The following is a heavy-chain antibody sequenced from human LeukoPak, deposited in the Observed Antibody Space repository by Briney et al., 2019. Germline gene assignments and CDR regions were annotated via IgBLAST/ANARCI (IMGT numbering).Heavy chain of an antibody. J-gene: IGHJ3*02. CDR1: GFTFSSYA. D-gene: IGHD3-10*01. Sequence: PGGSLRLSCAASGFTFSSYAMHWVRQAPGKGLEWVAVISYDGSNKYYADSVKGRFTISRDNSKNTLYLQMNSLRAEDTAVYYCARVDPEKWFGETTGYDAFDIWGQGTMVTVSS. CDR2: ISYDGSNK. V-gene: IGHV3-30-3*01. CDR3: ARVDPEKWFGETTGYDAFDI.